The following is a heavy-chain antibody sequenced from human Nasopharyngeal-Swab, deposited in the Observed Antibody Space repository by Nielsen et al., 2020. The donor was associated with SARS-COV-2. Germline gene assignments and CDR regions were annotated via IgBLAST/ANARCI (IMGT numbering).Heavy chain of an antibody. Sequence: GGSLRLSCAASGFTFDDYAMHWVRQVPGKGLEWVSLISRDGGITYYADSVKGRFTISRDNSKNSLYLQMNSLRTEDTALYYCAKDGDGYNSDAFDIWGQGTMVIVSS. V-gene: IGHV3-43*02. CDR1: GFTFDDYA. CDR3: AKDGDGYNSDAFDI. CDR2: ISRDGGIT. J-gene: IGHJ3*02. D-gene: IGHD5-24*01.